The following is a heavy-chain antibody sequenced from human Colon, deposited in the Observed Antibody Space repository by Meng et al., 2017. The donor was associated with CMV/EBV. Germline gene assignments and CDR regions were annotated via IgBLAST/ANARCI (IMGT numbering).Heavy chain of an antibody. Sequence: QIQLMQSAPEVKKPGASVQVSCRASGYTFRSYAISWVRQAPGQGLEWMGYIRGHNGDTSYAQKDQGRLTLTTDAARNTAYMELTSLTYDDTAVYYCARDDPGDPLDFWGQGTLVTVSS. CDR1: GYTFRSYA. D-gene: IGHD3-16*01. J-gene: IGHJ4*02. V-gene: IGHV1-18*01. CDR3: ARDDPGDPLDF. CDR2: IRGHNGDT.